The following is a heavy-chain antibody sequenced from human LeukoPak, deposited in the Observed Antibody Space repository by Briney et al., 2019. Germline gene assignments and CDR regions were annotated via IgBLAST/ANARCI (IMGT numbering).Heavy chain of an antibody. J-gene: IGHJ4*02. V-gene: IGHV1-46*01. CDR1: GYTFTSYY. CDR3: ARAQDDYYDSSGYPDY. Sequence: GASVTVSCKASGYTFTSYYMHWVRQAPGQGLEWMGIINPSGGSTSYAQKFQGRVTMTRDMSTSTVYMELSSLRSEDTAVYYCARAQDDYYDSSGYPDYWGQGTLVTVSS. D-gene: IGHD3-22*01. CDR2: INPSGGST.